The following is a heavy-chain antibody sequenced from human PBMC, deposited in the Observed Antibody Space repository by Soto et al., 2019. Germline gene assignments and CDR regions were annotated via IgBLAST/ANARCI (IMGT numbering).Heavy chain of an antibody. CDR1: GFTFSSYA. CDR3: AKPSDTAMVPDYFDY. D-gene: IGHD5-18*01. CDR2: ISYDGSNK. Sequence: GGSLRLSCAASGFTFSSYAMHWVRQAPGKGLEWVAVISYDGSNKYYADSVKGRFTISRDNSKNSLYLQMNSLRAEDTALYYCAKPSDTAMVPDYFDYWGQGTLVTVSS. V-gene: IGHV3-30-3*01. J-gene: IGHJ4*02.